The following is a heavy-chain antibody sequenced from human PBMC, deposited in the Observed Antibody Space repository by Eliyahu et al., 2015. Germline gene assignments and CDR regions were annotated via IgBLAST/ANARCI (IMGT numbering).Heavy chain of an antibody. CDR3: AKDLHDYGDFRTGDF. CDR1: GFTFNXHA. D-gene: IGHD4-17*01. J-gene: IGHJ4*02. CDR2: INNNGDNT. V-gene: IGHV3-23*01. Sequence: EVRLLESGGGLVQPGGSLXXSCXTSGFTFNXHAXAWVRQAPGKGLEWVSSINNNGDNTYYADSVRGRFTVSRDNSKNTLYLHLNSLRAEDTAVYFCAKDLHDYGDFRTGDFWGQGTLVTVSS.